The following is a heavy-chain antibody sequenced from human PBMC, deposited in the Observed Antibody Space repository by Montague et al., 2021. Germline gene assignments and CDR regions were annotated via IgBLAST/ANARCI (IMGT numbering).Heavy chain of an antibody. CDR2: TYYRSKWYN. CDR3: ARGWQKRFDP. D-gene: IGHD5-24*01. V-gene: IGHV6-1*01. CDR1: GDSVSGNEAT. Sequence: CAISGDSVSGNEATWNWVRHSPSLGLEWLGRTYYRSKWYNEYAISVKSRITVNPDTSKNQLSLLLNSVTPEDTAVYYCARGWQKRFDPWGQGTLVTVSS. J-gene: IGHJ5*02.